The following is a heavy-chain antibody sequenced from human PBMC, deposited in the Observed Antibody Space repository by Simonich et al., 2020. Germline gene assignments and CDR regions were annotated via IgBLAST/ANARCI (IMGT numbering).Heavy chain of an antibody. J-gene: IGHJ4*02. CDR3: ARDTSYYGSGSYYFDY. CDR2: ISRSSSYI. Sequence: GGLVKPGGSLRLSCAASGFTFSSYSMNWVRQDPGKGLELVSSISRSSSYIYYADSVKGRLTISRDNAKNSLYLQMNSLRAEDTAVYYCARDTSYYGSGSYYFDYWGQGTLVTVSS. CDR1: GFTFSSYS. D-gene: IGHD3-10*01. V-gene: IGHV3-21*01.